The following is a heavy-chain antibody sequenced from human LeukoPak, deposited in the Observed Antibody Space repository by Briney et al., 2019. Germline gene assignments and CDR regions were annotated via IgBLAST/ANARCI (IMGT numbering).Heavy chain of an antibody. CDR3: ARHGSVSSGASV. V-gene: IGHV4-59*08. D-gene: IGHD3-22*01. Sequence: SEILSLTCTVSGGSMSSFYWSWIRQPPGKGLEWIGYIFYSGSTYYNPSLKSRVTISLDTSKNQFSLNLSSVTAADTAVYYCARHGSVSSGASVWGQGSLVTVSS. J-gene: IGHJ4*02. CDR2: IFYSGST. CDR1: GGSMSSFY.